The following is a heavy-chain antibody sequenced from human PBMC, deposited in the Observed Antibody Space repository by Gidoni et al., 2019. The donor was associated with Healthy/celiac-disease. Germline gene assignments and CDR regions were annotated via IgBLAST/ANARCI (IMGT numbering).Heavy chain of an antibody. Sequence: LQLQDSRPGLVKPSETLSLTCTVSGGSISSSSYYWGWIRQPPGTGLEWIGGIYYSGSTYYNPSLKSRVTISVDTSKNQFSLKLSSVTAADTAVYYCATLGAFDIWGQGTMVTVSS. CDR2: IYYSGST. D-gene: IGHD3-10*01. CDR3: ATLGAFDI. CDR1: GGSISSSSYY. V-gene: IGHV4-39*01. J-gene: IGHJ3*02.